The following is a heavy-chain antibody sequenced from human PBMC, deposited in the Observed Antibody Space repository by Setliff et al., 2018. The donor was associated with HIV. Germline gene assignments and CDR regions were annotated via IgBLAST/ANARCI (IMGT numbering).Heavy chain of an antibody. V-gene: IGHV1-3*01. D-gene: IGHD3-22*01. Sequence: VKVSCKASGYTFTDYAMHWVRQAPGQSLEWMGWINAGNGNTKYSQKFQGRVAMTRDTSASTAYMELSSLRSDDMAVYYCVRDRITMILEVTTGYYYMDVWGKGTTVTVSS. CDR3: VRDRITMILEVTTGYYYMDV. J-gene: IGHJ6*03. CDR1: GYTFTDYA. CDR2: INAGNGNT.